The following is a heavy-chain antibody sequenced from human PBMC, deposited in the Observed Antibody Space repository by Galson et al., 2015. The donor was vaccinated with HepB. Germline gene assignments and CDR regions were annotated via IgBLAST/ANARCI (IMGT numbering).Heavy chain of an antibody. D-gene: IGHD2-15*01. J-gene: IGHJ4*02. V-gene: IGHV1-24*01. CDR2: FDPEDGET. Sequence: VKVSCKVSGYTLTELSMHWVRQAPGKGLEWMGGFDPEDGETIYAQKFQGRVTMTEDTSTDTAYMELSSLRSEDTAVYYCATSPYCSGGSCYPLRPFDYWGQGTLVTVSS. CDR3: ATSPYCSGGSCYPLRPFDY. CDR1: GYTLTELS.